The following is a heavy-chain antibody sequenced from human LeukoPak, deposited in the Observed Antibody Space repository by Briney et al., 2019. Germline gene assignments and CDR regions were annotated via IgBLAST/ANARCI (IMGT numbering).Heavy chain of an antibody. V-gene: IGHV3-21*01. J-gene: IGHJ3*02. CDR3: ARGYGDAFDI. Sequence: GGSLRLSCAASRFTFSTYSMNWVRQAPGKGLEWVSFISTSSSYIYYADSVKGRFTISRDNARNSLYLQMNSLRAEDTAVYYCARGYGDAFDIWGQGTMVTVSS. D-gene: IGHD3-16*01. CDR2: ISTSSSYI. CDR1: RFTFSTYS.